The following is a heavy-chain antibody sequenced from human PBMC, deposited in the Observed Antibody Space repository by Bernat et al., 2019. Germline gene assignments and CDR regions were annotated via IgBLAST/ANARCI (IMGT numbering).Heavy chain of an antibody. J-gene: IGHJ4*02. CDR3: VKDSGIAAAYFDY. Sequence: EVQLVESGGGLVRPGGSLRLSSSASGFTFSSYAMHWVRQAPGKGLEYVSAISSNGGSTYYADSVKGRFTISRDNSKNTLYLQMSSLRAEDTAVYYCVKDSGIAAAYFDYWGQGTLVTVSS. CDR1: GFTFSSYA. D-gene: IGHD6-13*01. V-gene: IGHV3-64D*06. CDR2: ISSNGGST.